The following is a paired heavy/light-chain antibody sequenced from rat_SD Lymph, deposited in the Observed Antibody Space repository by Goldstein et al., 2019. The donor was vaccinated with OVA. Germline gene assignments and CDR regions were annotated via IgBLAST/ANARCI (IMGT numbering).Light chain of an antibody. V-gene: IGKV16S1*01. CDR1: KSISKY. CDR2: DGS. Sequence: DVQMTQSPYNLAASPGESVSINCKASKSISKYLAWYQQKPGNANKLLIYDGSTLHSGIPSRFGGSRSGTDFTLTIKSLEPEDFGLYYCQQHNEYPFTFGSGTKLEIK. J-gene: IGKJ4*01. CDR3: QQHNEYPFT.
Heavy chain of an antibody. Sequence: QVTLKESGPGILQPSQTLSLTCTLSGFSLRTYGMGVGWIRQPSGKVLEWLANIYWDDDSAYNPSLKSRLSISMDTSNNQAFLQITNVDTADTATYYCARMNRQLGYHFDDWGQGVMVTVSS. V-gene: IGHV8-20*01. D-gene: IGHD5-1*01. CDR1: GFSLRTYGMG. CDR2: IYWDDDS. J-gene: IGHJ2*01. CDR3: ARMNRQLGYHFDD.